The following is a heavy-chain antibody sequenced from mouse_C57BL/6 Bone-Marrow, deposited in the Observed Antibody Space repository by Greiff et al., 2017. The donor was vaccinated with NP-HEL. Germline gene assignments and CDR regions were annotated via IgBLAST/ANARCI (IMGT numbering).Heavy chain of an antibody. CDR1: GFTFSDYY. J-gene: IGHJ3*01. CDR3: ASPTYYYGSSYHFAY. Sequence: DVMLVESGGGLVQPGGSLKLSCAASGFTFSDYYMYWVRQTPEKRLEWVAYISNGGGSTYYPDTVKGRFTISRDNAKNTLYLQMSRLKSEDTAMYYCASPTYYYGSSYHFAYWGQGTLVTVSA. CDR2: ISNGGGST. D-gene: IGHD1-1*01. V-gene: IGHV5-12*01.